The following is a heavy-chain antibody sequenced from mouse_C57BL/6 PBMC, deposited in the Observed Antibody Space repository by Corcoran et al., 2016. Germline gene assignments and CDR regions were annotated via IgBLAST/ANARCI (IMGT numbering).Heavy chain of an antibody. CDR3: ASFPDSAYAMDY. Sequence: EVQLQQSGAELVKPGASVKLSCTASGFNIKDYYMHWVKQRTEQGLEWIGRIDPEDGETKYAPKFQDKATITADTSSNTAYLQLSSLTSEDTAVYYCASFPDSAYAMDYWGQGTSVTVSS. V-gene: IGHV14-2*01. D-gene: IGHD2-4*01. J-gene: IGHJ4*01. CDR2: IDPEDGET. CDR1: GFNIKDYY.